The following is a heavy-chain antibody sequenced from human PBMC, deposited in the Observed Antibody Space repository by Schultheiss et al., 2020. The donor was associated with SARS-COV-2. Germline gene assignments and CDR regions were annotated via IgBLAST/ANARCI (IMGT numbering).Heavy chain of an antibody. Sequence: SETLSLTCAVYGGSFSGYYWGWIRQPPGKGLEWIGSIYYSGSTYYNPSLKSRVTISVDTSKNQFSLKLSSVTAADTAVYYCARKTMVRGVIPAIYFDYWGQGTLVTVSS. CDR2: IYYSGST. D-gene: IGHD3-10*01. CDR3: ARKTMVRGVIPAIYFDY. J-gene: IGHJ4*02. CDR1: GGSFSGYY. V-gene: IGHV4-39*01.